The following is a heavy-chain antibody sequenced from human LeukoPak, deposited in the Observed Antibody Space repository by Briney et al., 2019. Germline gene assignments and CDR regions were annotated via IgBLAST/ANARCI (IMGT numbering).Heavy chain of an antibody. D-gene: IGHD6-19*01. CDR3: ARGLGQQWLVPRGYFDY. J-gene: IGHJ4*02. CDR1: GGSFSGYY. Sequence: SETLSLTRAVYGGSFSGYYWSWIRQPPAKGLEWIGELNHSESTNYNPSLKSRVTISVDTSKNQFSLKLSSVTAADTAVYYCARGLGQQWLVPRGYFDYWGQGTLVTVSS. V-gene: IGHV4-34*01. CDR2: LNHSEST.